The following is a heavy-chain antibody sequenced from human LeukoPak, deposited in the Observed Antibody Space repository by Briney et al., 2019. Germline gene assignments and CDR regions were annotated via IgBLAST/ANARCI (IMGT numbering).Heavy chain of an antibody. J-gene: IGHJ6*03. CDR1: GGSISSYY. CDR3: ARARGRYRNYYYYMDV. Sequence: PSQTLSLTCTVSGGSISSYYWSWIRQPPGKGLEWIGYIYYSGSTNSNPSLRSRVTISVDTSKNQFSLKMSSVTAADTAVYYCARARGRYRNYYYYMDVWGKGTTVTVSS. D-gene: IGHD3-16*02. CDR2: IYYSGST. V-gene: IGHV4-59*08.